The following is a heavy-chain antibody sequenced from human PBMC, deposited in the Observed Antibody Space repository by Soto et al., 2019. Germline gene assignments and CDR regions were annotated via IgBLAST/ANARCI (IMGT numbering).Heavy chain of an antibody. J-gene: IGHJ4*02. CDR3: AIVRVADSPLDH. V-gene: IGHV3-30*02. CDR2: ISYDGSDI. Sequence: PWGSLRLSCVGSGFIFSNYGMHWVRQAPGKGLEWVAFISYDGSDILYADSVKGRFTISRDNSKSTLFLHMNRPTAEDTAIYFCAIVRVADSPLDHWGQGTLVTVSS. D-gene: IGHD3-10*02. CDR1: GFIFSNYG.